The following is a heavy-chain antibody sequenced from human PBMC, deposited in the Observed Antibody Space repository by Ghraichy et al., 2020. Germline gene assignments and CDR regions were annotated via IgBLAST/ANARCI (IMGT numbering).Heavy chain of an antibody. D-gene: IGHD3-3*01. CDR2: IWYDGSNK. CDR1: GFTFSSYG. V-gene: IGHV3-33*01. J-gene: IGHJ6*02. Sequence: GESLNISCAASGFTFSSYGMHWVRQAPGKGLEWVAVIWYDGSNKYYADSVKGRFTISRDNSKNTLYLQMNSLRAEDTAVYYCARDLSRDFWSGYYLSYYYYGMDVWGQGTTVTVSS. CDR3: ARDLSRDFWSGYYLSYYYYGMDV.